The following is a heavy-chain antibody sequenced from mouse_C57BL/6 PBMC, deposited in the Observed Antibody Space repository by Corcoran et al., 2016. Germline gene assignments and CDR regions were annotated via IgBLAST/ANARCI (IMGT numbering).Heavy chain of an antibody. V-gene: IGHV9-3*01. D-gene: IGHD2-2*01. J-gene: IGHJ2*01. CDR3: AREGGLRRGDYFDY. CDR1: GYTFTTYG. Sequence: QIQLVQSGPELKKPGDTVKISCKASGYTFTTYGMSWVKQAPGKGLKWMGWINTYSGVPTYADDFKGRFAFSLETSASTAYLQINNLKNEDTATYVCAREGGLRRGDYFDYWGQGTTLTVSS. CDR2: INTYSGVP.